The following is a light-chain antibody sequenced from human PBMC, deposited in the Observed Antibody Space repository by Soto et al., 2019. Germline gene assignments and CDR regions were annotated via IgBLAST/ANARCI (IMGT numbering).Light chain of an antibody. V-gene: IGKV1-5*01. Sequence: DIQMTQSPSTLSASVGDRVTITCRASQSIANWLAWYQQKPGKAPRLLIYDASSLQGGVPSRFSGSGSGTEFTLTISSQQPDDFATYYCQQYYSYSRTFGQGTRVEVK. CDR2: DAS. CDR1: QSIANW. CDR3: QQYYSYSRT. J-gene: IGKJ1*01.